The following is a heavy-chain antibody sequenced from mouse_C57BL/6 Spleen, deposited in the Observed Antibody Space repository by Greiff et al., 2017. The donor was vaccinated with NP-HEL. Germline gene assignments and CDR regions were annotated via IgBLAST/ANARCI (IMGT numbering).Heavy chain of an antibody. CDR2: ISSGSSTI. Sequence: EVMLVESGGGLVKPGGSLKLSCAASGFTFSDYGMHWVRQAPEKGLEWVAYISSGSSTIYYADTVKGRFPISRDNAKNTLFLQMTSLRSEDTAMYYCARSTTVVPYDMDDWGQGTSVTVSS. CDR1: GFTFSDYG. V-gene: IGHV5-17*01. J-gene: IGHJ4*01. CDR3: ARSTTVVPYDMDD. D-gene: IGHD1-1*01.